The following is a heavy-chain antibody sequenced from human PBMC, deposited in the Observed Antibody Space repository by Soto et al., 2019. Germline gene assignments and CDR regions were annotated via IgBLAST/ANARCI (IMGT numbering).Heavy chain of an antibody. J-gene: IGHJ6*02. D-gene: IGHD3-3*01. CDR2: ISYDGSNK. V-gene: IGHV3-30-3*01. Sequence: GGSLRLSCAASGFTFSSYAMHWVRQAPGKGLEWVAVISYDGSNKYYADSVKGRFTISRDNSKNTLYLQMNSLRAEDTAVYYCARDQVRHTIFGVVIQDYYYGMDVWGQGTTVTVSS. CDR3: ARDQVRHTIFGVVIQDYYYGMDV. CDR1: GFTFSSYA.